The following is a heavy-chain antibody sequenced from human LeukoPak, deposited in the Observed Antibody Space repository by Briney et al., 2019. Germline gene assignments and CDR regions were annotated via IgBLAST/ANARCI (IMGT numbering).Heavy chain of an antibody. CDR2: INHSGST. Sequence: SETLSLTCAVYGGSFSGYYWSWIRQPPGKGLEWIGEINHSGSTNYNPSLKGRVTISVDTSKNQFSLKLSSVTAADTAVYYCARGGSGSYYNVRSFDYWGQGTLVTVSS. J-gene: IGHJ4*02. CDR1: GGSFSGYY. V-gene: IGHV4-34*01. CDR3: ARGGSGSYYNVRSFDY. D-gene: IGHD3-10*01.